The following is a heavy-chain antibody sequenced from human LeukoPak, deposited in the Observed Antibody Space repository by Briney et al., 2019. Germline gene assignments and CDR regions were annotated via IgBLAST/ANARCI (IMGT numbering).Heavy chain of an antibody. J-gene: IGHJ4*02. CDR3: ARDHNRCSDF. CDR1: GFSLDTGALG. Sequence: KESGPTVVKPTQTLTLTCTFSGFSLDTGALGVAWIRQPPGKALEWLAVLNWNGDKRYSPSLKSRLTITKDTSKNQVVLTMTNMDPMDTATYYCARDHNRCSDFWGQGTLVTVSS. D-gene: IGHD1-14*01. CDR2: LNWNGDK. V-gene: IGHV2-5*01.